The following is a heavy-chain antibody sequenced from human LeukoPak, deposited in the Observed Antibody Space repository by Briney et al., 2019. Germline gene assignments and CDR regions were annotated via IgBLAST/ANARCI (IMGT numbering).Heavy chain of an antibody. Sequence: SETLSLTCTVSGGSISSYYWSWIRQPPGKGLEWIGYIYYSGSTYYNPSLKSRVTISVDTSKNQFSLKLSSVTAADTAVYYCARDGESHCSGGSCYPMYYFDYWGQGTLVTVSS. J-gene: IGHJ4*02. CDR1: GGSISSYY. V-gene: IGHV4-59*12. CDR3: ARDGESHCSGGSCYPMYYFDY. D-gene: IGHD2-15*01. CDR2: IYYSGST.